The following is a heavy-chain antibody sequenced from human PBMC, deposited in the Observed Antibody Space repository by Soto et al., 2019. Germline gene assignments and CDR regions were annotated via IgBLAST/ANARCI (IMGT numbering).Heavy chain of an antibody. CDR2: IIPIFGTS. CDR1: GGTLSSYA. J-gene: IGHJ2*01. CDR3: GRGGRVDYYDSSGSPNSYWYCDS. V-gene: IGHV1-69*13. Sequence: SVKVSCKASGGTLSSYAISWVRQAPGQGLEWMGGIIPIFGTSNYAQKFQGRVTITADESTSTADMELSSLRSEDTAVYYCGRGGRVDYYDSSGSPNSYWYCDSWGRRTLV. D-gene: IGHD3-22*01.